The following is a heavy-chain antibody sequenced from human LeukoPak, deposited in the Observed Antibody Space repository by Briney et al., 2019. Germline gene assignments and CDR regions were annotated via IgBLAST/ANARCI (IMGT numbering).Heavy chain of an antibody. V-gene: IGHV1-69*13. CDR2: IIPIFGTA. J-gene: IGHJ4*02. CDR1: GGTFSSYA. D-gene: IGHD2-15*01. CDR3: ARAPGPYCSGGSCYGLDY. Sequence: GASVKVSCKASGGTFSSYAISWVRQAPGQGLEWMGGIIPIFGTANYAQKFQGRVTITADESTSTAYMELSSLRSEDTAVYYCARAPGPYCSGGSCYGLDYWGQGTLVTVSS.